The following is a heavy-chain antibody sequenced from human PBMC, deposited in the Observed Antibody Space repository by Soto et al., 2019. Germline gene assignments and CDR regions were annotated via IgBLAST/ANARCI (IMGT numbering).Heavy chain of an antibody. J-gene: IGHJ4*02. Sequence: GGSLRLSCAASGFTFKNFAMSWVRQTPGKGLEWVSSIHGGRGGAEYTDSVKGRFTVSRDDSRGTMYLQMSGLRVDDTAVYYCVPLCRYCSTTTPSWGQGTLVTVSS. CDR1: GFTFKNFA. CDR2: IHGGRGGA. CDR3: VPLCRYCSTTTPS. V-gene: IGHV3-23*01. D-gene: IGHD2-2*01.